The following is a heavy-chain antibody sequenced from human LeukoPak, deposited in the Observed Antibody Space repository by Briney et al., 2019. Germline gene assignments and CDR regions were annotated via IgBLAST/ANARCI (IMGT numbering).Heavy chain of an antibody. Sequence: PGGSLRLSCAASGFTFSSYWMSWVRQGPGKGLEWVANIKQDGSEKYYVDSVKGRFTISRDNAKNSLYLQMNSLRAEDTAVYYCARESGLHSSSFFYLAFDIWGQGTMVTVSS. CDR1: GFTFSSYW. D-gene: IGHD6-6*01. V-gene: IGHV3-7*01. CDR2: IKQDGSEK. J-gene: IGHJ3*02. CDR3: ARESGLHSSSFFYLAFDI.